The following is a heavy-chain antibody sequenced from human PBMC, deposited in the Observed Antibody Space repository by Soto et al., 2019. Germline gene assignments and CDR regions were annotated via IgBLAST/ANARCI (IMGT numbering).Heavy chain of an antibody. J-gene: IGHJ3*02. V-gene: IGHV3-48*02. CDR2: ISSSSSTI. CDR3: ATRGVQRIDAFDI. Sequence: PGGSLRLSCAASGFTFSSYSINWVRQAPGKGLEWVSYISSSSSTIYYADSVNGRFTISRDNAKNSLYLQMNSLRDEDTAVYYCATRGVQRIDAFDIWGQGPMVTVSS. D-gene: IGHD1-1*01. CDR1: GFTFSSYS.